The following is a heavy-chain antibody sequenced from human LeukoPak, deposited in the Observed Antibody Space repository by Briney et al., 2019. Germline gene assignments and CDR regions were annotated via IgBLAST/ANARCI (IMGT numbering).Heavy chain of an antibody. V-gene: IGHV1-2*02. CDR3: AKASITGYCTNGVCYGPDY. J-gene: IGHJ4*02. D-gene: IGHD2-8*01. Sequence: RASVKVSCKASGYTFTGYYMHWVRQAPGQGLEWMGWINPSSGGTNYAQKFQGRVTMTRDTSISTAYMELSRLRSDDTAVYYCAKASITGYCTNGVCYGPDYWGQGTLVTVSS. CDR2: INPSSGGT. CDR1: GYTFTGYY.